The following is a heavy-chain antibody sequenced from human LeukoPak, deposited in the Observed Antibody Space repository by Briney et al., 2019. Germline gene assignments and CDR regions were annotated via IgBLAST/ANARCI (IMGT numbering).Heavy chain of an antibody. CDR3: ANPQSRGYDYLDY. J-gene: IGHJ4*02. Sequence: GRSLRLSCAASGFTFRNYGMHWVRQAPGKGLEWVAVISIDGSEKYYADSVKGRFTISRDNSKNTLYLQMNSLRGDDTAVYYCANPQSRGYDYLDYWGRGTLVTVSS. V-gene: IGHV3-30*18. CDR2: ISIDGSEK. CDR1: GFTFRNYG. D-gene: IGHD5-12*01.